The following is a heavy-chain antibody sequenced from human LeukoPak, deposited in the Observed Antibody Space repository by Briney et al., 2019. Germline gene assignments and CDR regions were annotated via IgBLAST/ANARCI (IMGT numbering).Heavy chain of an antibody. CDR1: GGSISGFY. Sequence: PSETLSLTCTVSGGSISGFYWSWIRQPPWKGLEWIGYIFYSGSTHYSPSLKSRVTISVDTSKNQFSLKLSSVTAADTAVYYCARSPVGTVVPFDYWGQGALVTVSS. V-gene: IGHV4-59*08. CDR2: IFYSGST. J-gene: IGHJ4*02. D-gene: IGHD4-23*01. CDR3: ARSPVGTVVPFDY.